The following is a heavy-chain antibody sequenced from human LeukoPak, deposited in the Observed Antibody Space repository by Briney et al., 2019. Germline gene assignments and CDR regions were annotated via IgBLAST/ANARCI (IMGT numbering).Heavy chain of an antibody. J-gene: IGHJ4*02. Sequence: ASVTVSCKASGYTFTSYDINWVRQAPGQGLEGMGWMSGNSGNTGYGQKFQGRVTMTRDTSTSTAYMELSSLRSEDTAVYYCARAYGSGSPGPYYFDYWGQGTLVTVSS. D-gene: IGHD3-10*01. V-gene: IGHV1-8*01. CDR1: GYTFTSYD. CDR2: MSGNSGNT. CDR3: ARAYGSGSPGPYYFDY.